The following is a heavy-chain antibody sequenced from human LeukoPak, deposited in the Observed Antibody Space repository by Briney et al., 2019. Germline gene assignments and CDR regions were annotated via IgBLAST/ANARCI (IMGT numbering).Heavy chain of an antibody. D-gene: IGHD6-13*01. CDR1: GFTFSSYG. Sequence: PGRSLRLSCAASGFTFSSYGMHWVRQAPGKGLEWVAVIWYDGSDKYYADSVEGRFTVSRDNSKYTLNLQMNSLRAEDTAVYYCARDLGITADGNYFDYWGQGTLVTVSS. CDR2: IWYDGSDK. V-gene: IGHV3-33*08. CDR3: ARDLGITADGNYFDY. J-gene: IGHJ4*02.